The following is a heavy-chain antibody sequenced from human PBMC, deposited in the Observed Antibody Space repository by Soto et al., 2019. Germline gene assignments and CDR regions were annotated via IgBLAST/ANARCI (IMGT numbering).Heavy chain of an antibody. J-gene: IGHJ4*02. CDR2: ISYDGSNK. CDR1: GFTFSSYA. CDR3: ARFYSRDY. D-gene: IGHD2-21*01. Sequence: GGSLRLSCAASGFTFSSYAMHWVRQAPGKGLEWVAVISYDGSNKYYADSVKGRFTISRDNSKNTLYLQMNSLRAEDTAVYYCARFYSRDYWGQGTLVTVSS. V-gene: IGHV3-30-3*01.